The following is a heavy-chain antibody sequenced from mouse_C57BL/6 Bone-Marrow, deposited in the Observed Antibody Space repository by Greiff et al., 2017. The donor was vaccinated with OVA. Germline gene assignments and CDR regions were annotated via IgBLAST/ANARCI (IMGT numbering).Heavy chain of an antibody. V-gene: IGHV2-5*01. Sequence: VMLVESGPGLVQPSQSLSITCTVSGFSLTSYGVHWVRQSPGKGLEWLGVIWRGGSTDYNAAFMSRLSITKDNSKSQVFFKMNSLQADETAIYYCAKMRYDYDAWFAYWGQGTLVTVSA. CDR2: IWRGGST. CDR3: AKMRYDYDAWFAY. J-gene: IGHJ3*01. CDR1: GFSLTSYG. D-gene: IGHD2-4*01.